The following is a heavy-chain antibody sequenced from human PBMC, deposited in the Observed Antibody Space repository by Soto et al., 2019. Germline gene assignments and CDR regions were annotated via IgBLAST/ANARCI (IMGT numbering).Heavy chain of an antibody. D-gene: IGHD2-15*01. CDR1: GGSFSGYY. CDR3: ARQRPGLGYCSGGSCYGYMDV. J-gene: IGHJ6*03. Sequence: QVQLQQWGAGLLKPSETLSLTCAVYGGSFSGYYWSWIRQPPGKGLEWIGEINHSGSTNYNPSLKSRVTISVDTSKNQFSLKLSSVTAADTAVYYCARQRPGLGYCSGGSCYGYMDVWGKGTTVTVSS. V-gene: IGHV4-34*01. CDR2: INHSGST.